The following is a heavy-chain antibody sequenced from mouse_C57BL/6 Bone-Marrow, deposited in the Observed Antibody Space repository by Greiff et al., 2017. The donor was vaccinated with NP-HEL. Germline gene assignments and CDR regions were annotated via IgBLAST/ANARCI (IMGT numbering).Heavy chain of an antibody. CDR1: GYTFTSYW. D-gene: IGHD2-3*01. J-gene: IGHJ4*01. V-gene: IGHV1-69*01. Sequence: VQLQQPGAELVMPGASVKLSCKASGYTFTSYWMHWVKQRPGQGLEWIGEIDPSDSYTNYNQKFKGKSTLTVDESSSTAYMQLSSLTSEDSAVYYCARKSHLYYYAMDYWGQGTSVTVSS. CDR3: ARKSHLYYYAMDY. CDR2: IDPSDSYT.